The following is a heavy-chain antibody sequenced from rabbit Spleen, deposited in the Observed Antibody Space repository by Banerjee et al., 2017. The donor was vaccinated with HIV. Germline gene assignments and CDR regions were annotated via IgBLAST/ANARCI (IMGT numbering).Heavy chain of an antibody. J-gene: IGHJ4*01. CDR2: IYAGSSGST. Sequence: LEESGGGLVKPGGTLTLTCTVSGFSFSSNWICWVRQAPGKGLEWIACIYAGSSGSTYYASWAKGRFTISKTSSTTVTLQMTSLTAADTATYLCARTSSTSYWYFTLWGQGTLVTVS. V-gene: IGHV1S45*01. CDR3: ARTSSTSYWYFTL. CDR1: GFSFSSNW. D-gene: IGHD1-1*01.